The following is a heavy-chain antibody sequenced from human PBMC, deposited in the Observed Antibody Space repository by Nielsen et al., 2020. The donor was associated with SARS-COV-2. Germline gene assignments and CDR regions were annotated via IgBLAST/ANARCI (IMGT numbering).Heavy chain of an antibody. CDR3: ARDCGVSCHWFNP. CDR2: IYRSDNS. J-gene: IGHJ5*02. CDR1: GFSVSRYF. D-gene: IGHD2-2*01. Sequence: GESLKISCAASGFSVSRYFMSWVRQAPGKGLEWLSIIYRSDNSYYADSVKGRFTISRDNAKNSVYLQLNSLRAEDTAVYYCARDCGVSCHWFNPWGQGTLVTVSS. V-gene: IGHV3-53*01.